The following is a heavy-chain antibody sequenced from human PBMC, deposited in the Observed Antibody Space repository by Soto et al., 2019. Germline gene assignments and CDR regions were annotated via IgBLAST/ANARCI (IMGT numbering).Heavy chain of an antibody. CDR2: ISYDGSNK. J-gene: IGHJ4*02. V-gene: IGHV3-30-3*01. Sequence: QVQLVESGGGVVQPGRSLRLSCAASEFTFSIYAMHWVRQAPGKGLEWVAVISYDGSNKYYADSVKGRFTISRDNSKNTLYLQMNSLRAEGTAVYYCARSHRNYFDYWGQGTLVTVSS. CDR1: EFTFSIYA. CDR3: ARSHRNYFDY.